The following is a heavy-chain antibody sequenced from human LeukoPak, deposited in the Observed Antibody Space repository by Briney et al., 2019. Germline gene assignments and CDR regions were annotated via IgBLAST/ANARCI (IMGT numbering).Heavy chain of an antibody. J-gene: IGHJ4*02. D-gene: IGHD2-2*01. CDR2: IYYSGST. V-gene: IGHV4-31*03. CDR3: ARGGSTSWEVFDY. CDR1: GGSISSGGYY. Sequence: SETLSLTCTVSGGSISSGGYYWSWIRQHPGKGLGWIGYIYYSGSTYYNPSLKSRVTISVDTSKNQFSLKLSSVTAADTAVYYCARGGSTSWEVFDYWGQGTLVTVSS.